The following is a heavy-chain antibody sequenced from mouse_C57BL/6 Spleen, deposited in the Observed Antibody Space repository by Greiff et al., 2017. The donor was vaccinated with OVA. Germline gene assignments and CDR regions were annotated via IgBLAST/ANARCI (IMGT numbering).Heavy chain of an antibody. Sequence: QVQLQQSGPELVKPGASVKISCKASGYAFSSSWMNWVKQRPGKGLEWIGRIYPGDGDTNYNGKFKGKATLTADKSTSTAYMQLSSLTSEYSAVYFCARGYYSTYVYYFDYWGQGTTLTVSS. CDR3: ARGYYSTYVYYFDY. V-gene: IGHV1-82*01. D-gene: IGHD2-5*01. CDR1: GYAFSSSW. J-gene: IGHJ2*01. CDR2: IYPGDGDT.